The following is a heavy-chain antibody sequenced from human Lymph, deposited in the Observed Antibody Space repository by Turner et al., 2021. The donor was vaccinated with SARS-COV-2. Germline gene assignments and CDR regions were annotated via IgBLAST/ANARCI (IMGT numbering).Heavy chain of an antibody. V-gene: IGHV3-30-3*01. D-gene: IGHD3-3*01. CDR2: ISDDGSNK. J-gene: IGHJ4*02. Sequence: VQLVESWGGVVQPGRSLRLSLLASGFPFSNYSMHGVRQAPGKGLEWVAVISDDGSNKYYADSVKGRFTISRDNSKNTLYLQMNSLRAEDTAVYYCASNFWSAYRLDYWGQGTLVTVS. CDR3: ASNFWSAYRLDY. CDR1: GFPFSNYS.